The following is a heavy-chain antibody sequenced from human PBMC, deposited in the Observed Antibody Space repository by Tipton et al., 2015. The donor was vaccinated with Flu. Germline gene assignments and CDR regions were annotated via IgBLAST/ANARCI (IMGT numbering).Heavy chain of an antibody. CDR2: IYYSGST. CDR1: GGSISSSSYY. D-gene: IGHD5-12*01. V-gene: IGHV4-39*07. CDR3: ARTRGYDAFDI. Sequence: LTCTVSGGSISSSSYYWGWIRQPPGKGLEWIGSIYYSGSTYYNPSLKSRVTISVDTSKNQFSLKLSSVTAADTAVYYCARTRGYDAFDIWGQGTMVTVSS. J-gene: IGHJ3*02.